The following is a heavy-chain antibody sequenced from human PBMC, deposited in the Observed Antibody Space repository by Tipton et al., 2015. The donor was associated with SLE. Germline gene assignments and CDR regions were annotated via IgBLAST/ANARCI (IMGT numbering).Heavy chain of an antibody. Sequence: TLSLTCTVSGGSISGGGYYWSWIRQHPGKGLEWIGYIYYSGSTNYNPSLKSRVTISVDTSKNQFSLKLSSVTAADTAVYYCAREHYDILTGYNYYYYYMDVWGKGTTVTVSS. CDR1: GGSISGGGYY. J-gene: IGHJ6*03. V-gene: IGHV4-61*08. D-gene: IGHD3-9*01. CDR3: AREHYDILTGYNYYYYYMDV. CDR2: IYYSGST.